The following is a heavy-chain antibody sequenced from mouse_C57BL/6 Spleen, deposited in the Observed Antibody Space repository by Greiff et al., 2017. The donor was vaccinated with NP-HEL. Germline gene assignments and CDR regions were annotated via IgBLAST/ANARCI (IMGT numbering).Heavy chain of an antibody. Sequence: ESGPGLVKPSQSLSLTCSVTGYSITSGYYWNWIRQFPGNKLEWMGYISYDGSNNYNPSLKNRISITRDTSKNQFFLKLNSVTTEDTATYYCAIYYGSSFHFDYWGQGTTLTVSS. D-gene: IGHD1-1*01. CDR3: AIYYGSSFHFDY. J-gene: IGHJ2*01. V-gene: IGHV3-6*01. CDR1: GYSITSGYY. CDR2: ISYDGSN.